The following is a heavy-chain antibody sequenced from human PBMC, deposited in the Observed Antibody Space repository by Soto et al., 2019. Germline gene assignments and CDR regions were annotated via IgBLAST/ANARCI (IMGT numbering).Heavy chain of an antibody. CDR1: GYSFVTSG. CDR3: ARAGQYYDASGYAD. J-gene: IGHJ1*01. CDR2: ISVYNGNT. Sequence: QVKLVQSGTEVKKPGASIKVSCKASGYSFVTSGMTWVRQAPGQGLEWMGWISVYNGNTNYDQKLLDSVTMTTDTSTNTAYLEVRNLRSDDTAVYYCARAGQYYDASGYADCGQGTLVTVSS. V-gene: IGHV1-18*01. D-gene: IGHD3-22*01.